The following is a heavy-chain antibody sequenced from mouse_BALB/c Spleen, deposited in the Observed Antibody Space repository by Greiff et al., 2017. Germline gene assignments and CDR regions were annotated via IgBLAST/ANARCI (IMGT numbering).Heavy chain of an antibody. J-gene: IGHJ4*01. CDR3: ARDYCGRVYTMDY. Sequence: VQRVESGPGLVAPSQCLSITCTVSGFSLTGYGVNWVRQPPGKGLEWLGMIWGDGSTDYNSALNTRLSNGKDNSKSQVFLKMNSLQTDDTARYDCARDYCGRVYTMDYWGQGTSVTVSS. CDR1: GFSLTGYG. V-gene: IGHV2-6-7*01. CDR2: IWGDGST. D-gene: IGHD1-1*01.